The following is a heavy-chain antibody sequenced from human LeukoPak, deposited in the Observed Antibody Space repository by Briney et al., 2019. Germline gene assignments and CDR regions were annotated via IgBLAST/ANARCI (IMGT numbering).Heavy chain of an antibody. J-gene: IGHJ6*02. V-gene: IGHV3-23*01. CDR2: ISGSGGST. CDR1: GFTFSSYA. CDR3: ANYGATFYYYYGMDV. D-gene: IGHD1-26*01. Sequence: GGSLRLSCAASGFTFSSYAMSWVRQAPGKGLEWVSAISGSGGSTYYADSMKGRFTISRDNSKNTLYLQMNSLRAEDTAVYYCANYGATFYYYYGMDVWGQGTTVTVSS.